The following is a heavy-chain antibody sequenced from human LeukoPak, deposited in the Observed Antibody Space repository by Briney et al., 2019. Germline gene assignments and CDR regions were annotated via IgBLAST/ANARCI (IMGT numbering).Heavy chain of an antibody. CDR2: IDTAGAT. D-gene: IGHD1-26*01. V-gene: IGHV3-13*01. J-gene: IGHJ4*02. CDR3: ARGMGATTQALFDS. Sequence: PGGSLRLSCAASGFTLSAFDMHWVRQVTGKRLEWVSGIDTAGATYYPGPVKGRFTISRENAKNSLYLHMNGLRAGDTAVYFCARGMGATTQALFDSWGQGALVAVSS. CDR1: GFTLSAFD.